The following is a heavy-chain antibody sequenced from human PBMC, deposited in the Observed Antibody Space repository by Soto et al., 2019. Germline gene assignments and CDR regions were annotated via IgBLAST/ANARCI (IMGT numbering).Heavy chain of an antibody. Sequence: QVQLQESGPGLVKPSQTLPLTCTVSGGSISSGDYYWSWIRQPPGKGLEWIGYIYYSGSTYYNPSLKSRVTISVDTSKNQFSLKLSSVTAADTAVYYCARVAGTFYWYFDLWGRGTLVTVSS. D-gene: IGHD3-10*01. J-gene: IGHJ2*01. V-gene: IGHV4-30-4*01. CDR2: IYYSGST. CDR3: ARVAGTFYWYFDL. CDR1: GGSISSGDYY.